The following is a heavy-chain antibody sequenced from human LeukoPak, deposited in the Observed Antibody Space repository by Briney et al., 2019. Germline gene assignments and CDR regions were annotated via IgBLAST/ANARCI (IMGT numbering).Heavy chain of an antibody. CDR3: AKGVAAAVYLANY. CDR1: GFTFSSYA. Sequence: GGSLRLSCAASGFTFSSYAMSWVRQAPGKGLEGVSAITGSGGTTYYADSVNGRFTISRDNSKNTLYLQMNSLRADDTAVYYCAKGVAAAVYLANYWGQGTLVTVSS. D-gene: IGHD6-13*01. V-gene: IGHV3-23*01. CDR2: ITGSGGTT. J-gene: IGHJ4*02.